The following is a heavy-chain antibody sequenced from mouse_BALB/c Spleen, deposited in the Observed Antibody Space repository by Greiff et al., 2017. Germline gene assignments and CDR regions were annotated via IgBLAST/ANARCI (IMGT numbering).Heavy chain of an antibody. J-gene: IGHJ2*01. CDR2: INPYNDGT. V-gene: IGHV1-14*01. CDR3: ARWGYYGSRDYFDY. D-gene: IGHD1-1*01. CDR1: GYTFTSYV. Sequence: VQLQQSGPELVKPGASVKMSCKASGYTFTSYVMHWVKQKPGQGLEWIGYINPYNDGTKYNEKFKGKATLSSDKSSSTAYMELSSLTSEDSAVYYCARWGYYGSRDYFDYWGQGTTLTVSS.